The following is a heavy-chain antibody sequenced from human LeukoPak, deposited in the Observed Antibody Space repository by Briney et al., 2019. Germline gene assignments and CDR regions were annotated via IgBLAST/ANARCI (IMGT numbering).Heavy chain of an antibody. CDR3: ARDRFWFGELENYFDY. D-gene: IGHD3-10*01. CDR1: GFTFSSYS. CDR2: ISSSSSYI. J-gene: IGHJ4*02. Sequence: GGSLRLSCAASGFTFSSYSMNWVRQAPGKGLEWVSSISSSSSYIYYADSVEGRFTISRDNAKNSLYLQMNSLRAEDTAVYYCARDRFWFGELENYFDYWGQGTLVTVSS. V-gene: IGHV3-21*01.